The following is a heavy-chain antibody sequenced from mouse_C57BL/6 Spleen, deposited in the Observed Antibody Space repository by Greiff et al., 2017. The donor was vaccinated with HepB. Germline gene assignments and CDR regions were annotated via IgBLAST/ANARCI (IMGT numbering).Heavy chain of an antibody. D-gene: IGHD3-2*02. J-gene: IGHJ3*01. CDR3: ARGGDSSGYGFAY. CDR1: GYTFTSYW. V-gene: IGHV1-55*01. Sequence: VQLQQPGAELVKPGASVKMSCKASGYTFTSYWITWVKQRPGQGLEWIGDIYPGSGSTNYNEKFKSKATLTVDTSSSTAYMQLSSRTSEDSAVYCGARGGDSSGYGFAYWGQGTLVTVSA. CDR2: IYPGSGST.